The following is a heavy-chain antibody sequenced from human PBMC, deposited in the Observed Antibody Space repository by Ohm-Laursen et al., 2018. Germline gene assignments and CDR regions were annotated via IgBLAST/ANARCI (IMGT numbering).Heavy chain of an antibody. CDR1: GFTFSSYD. Sequence: SLRLSCAASGFTFSSYDMNWVRQAPGKGPEWVSGIRGSGGSTYYADSVKGRFTISRDNSKNTLYLQMNSLTAEDTAVYYCAKDTKYYGMNVWGQGTTVTVSS. D-gene: IGHD2-2*01. CDR2: IRGSGGST. CDR3: AKDTKYYGMNV. V-gene: IGHV3-23*01. J-gene: IGHJ6*02.